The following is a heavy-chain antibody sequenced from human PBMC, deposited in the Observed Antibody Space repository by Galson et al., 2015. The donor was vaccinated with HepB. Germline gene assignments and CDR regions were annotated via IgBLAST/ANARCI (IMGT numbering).Heavy chain of an antibody. V-gene: IGHV3-48*04. CDR3: ARVEWGRGGVYYMDV. D-gene: IGHD1-26*01. J-gene: IGHJ6*03. CDR1: GFTFSSYS. CDR2: ISSSSTSK. Sequence: SLRLSCAASGFTFSSYSMNWVRQAPGKGLEWVSYISSSSTSKSFADSVKGRFSISRDNAKNSLYLQVSSLRVEDTAVYYCARVEWGRGGVYYMDVWGKGTTVTVSS.